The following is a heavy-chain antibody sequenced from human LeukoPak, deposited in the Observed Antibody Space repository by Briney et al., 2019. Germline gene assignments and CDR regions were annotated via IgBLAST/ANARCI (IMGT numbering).Heavy chain of an antibody. CDR2: IYYSGST. CDR3: ARGPVYDFWSGYYPADLDY. CDR1: GGSISSSSYY. V-gene: IGHV4-39*07. Sequence: SETLSLTCTVSGGSISSSSYYWGWIRQPPGKGLEWTGSIYYSGSTYYNPSLKSRVTISVDTSKNQFSLKLSSVTAADTAVYYCARGPVYDFWSGYYPADLDYWGQGTLVTVSS. J-gene: IGHJ4*02. D-gene: IGHD3-3*01.